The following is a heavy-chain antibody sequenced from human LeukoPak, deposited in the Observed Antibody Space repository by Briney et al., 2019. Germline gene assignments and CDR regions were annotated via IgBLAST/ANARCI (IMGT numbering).Heavy chain of an antibody. V-gene: IGHV5-51*01. CDR1: GYSFTSYW. Sequence: GESLKISCKGSGYSFTSYWIGWVRQMPGKGLEWMGIICPGDSDTRYSPSFQGQVTISPDKSISTAYLQWSSLKASDTAMYYCARSRKPKLYNWFDPWGQGTLVTVSS. D-gene: IGHD1-14*01. CDR2: ICPGDSDT. CDR3: ARSRKPKLYNWFDP. J-gene: IGHJ5*02.